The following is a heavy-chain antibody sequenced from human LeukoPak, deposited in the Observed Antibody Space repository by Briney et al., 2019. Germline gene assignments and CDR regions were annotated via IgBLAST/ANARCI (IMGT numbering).Heavy chain of an antibody. V-gene: IGHV3-11*04. D-gene: IGHD6-13*01. CDR1: GFTFSDYY. Sequence: PGGSLRLSCGASGFTFSDYYMTWIRQAPGKGLEWVSYISSSGSTIYYADSVKGRFTISRDNAKNSLYLQMNSLRAEDTAVYYCAREGIAIAADAFDIWGQGTTVTVSS. CDR2: ISSSGSTI. CDR3: AREGIAIAADAFDI. J-gene: IGHJ3*02.